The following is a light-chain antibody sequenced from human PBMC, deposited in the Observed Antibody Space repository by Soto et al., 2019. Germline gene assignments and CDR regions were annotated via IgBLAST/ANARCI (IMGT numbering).Light chain of an antibody. Sequence: EIVLTQSPGTLSLSPGERATLSCRASHSITSSYLAWYQQKPGQAPRLLIYGAFNRATGIPDRFSGSGSGTDFTLTISRLEPEDFAVYYCQQYGTSRPVTFGTGIRVDI. CDR2: GAF. V-gene: IGKV3-20*01. CDR1: HSITSSY. J-gene: IGKJ3*01. CDR3: QQYGTSRPVT.